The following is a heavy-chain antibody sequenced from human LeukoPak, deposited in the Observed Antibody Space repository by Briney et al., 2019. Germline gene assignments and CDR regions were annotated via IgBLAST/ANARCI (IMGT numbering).Heavy chain of an antibody. V-gene: IGHV3-48*01. Sequence: GGSLRLSCAASGSTFSSYSMNWVCQAPGKGLEWVSYISSSSSTIYYADSVRGRFTISRDNAKNSLYLQMNSLRAEDTAVYYCPRPKPSSIAAGFDYWGQGTLVTVSS. D-gene: IGHD6-25*01. J-gene: IGHJ4*02. CDR2: ISSSSSTI. CDR1: GSTFSSYS. CDR3: PRPKPSSIAAGFDY.